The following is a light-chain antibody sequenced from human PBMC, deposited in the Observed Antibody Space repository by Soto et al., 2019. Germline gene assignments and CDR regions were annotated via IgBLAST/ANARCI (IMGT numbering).Light chain of an antibody. Sequence: DIQMTQSPSSLSASVGDRVTITCRASQGISNYLACYQQQPGKVPKLLIYVASTLQSGVPSRFSGSGSGTDFTLTISSLHPEDVATYYCQKYNSTPWTFGQGTKVEIK. CDR3: QKYNSTPWT. CDR1: QGISNY. V-gene: IGKV1-27*01. J-gene: IGKJ1*01. CDR2: VAS.